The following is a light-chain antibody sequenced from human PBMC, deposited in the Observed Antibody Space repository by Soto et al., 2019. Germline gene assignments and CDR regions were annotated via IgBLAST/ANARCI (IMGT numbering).Light chain of an antibody. CDR3: CSYVYTNSWV. V-gene: IGLV2-23*01. CDR2: EGN. CDR1: SSDVLSYDA. J-gene: IGLJ3*02. Sequence: QSALAQPASVSGSPGQSITIPCTGTSSDVLSYDAVSWYQHHPGKAPKLIIYEGNKRPSGVSNRFTGSRSGNMASLTISGLQPEDEADYYCCSYVYTNSWVFGGGTKLTVL.